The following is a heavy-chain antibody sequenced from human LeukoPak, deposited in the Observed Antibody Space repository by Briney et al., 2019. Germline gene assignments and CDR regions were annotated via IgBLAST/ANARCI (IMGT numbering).Heavy chain of an antibody. CDR1: GGSISSGSYY. CDR3: ARVLSLTLATRYPDAFDI. Sequence: SETLSLTCTVSGGSISSGSYYWSWIRQPPGKGLEWIGYIYYSGSTYYNPSLKSRVTISVDTSKNQFSLKLSSVTAADTAVYYCARVLSLTLATRYPDAFDIWGQGTMVTVSS. V-gene: IGHV4-30-4*08. CDR2: IYYSGST. D-gene: IGHD2-15*01. J-gene: IGHJ3*02.